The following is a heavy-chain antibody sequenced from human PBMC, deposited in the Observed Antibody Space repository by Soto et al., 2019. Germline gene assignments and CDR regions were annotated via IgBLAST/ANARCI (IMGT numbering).Heavy chain of an antibody. Sequence: QVQLLQSGTEVKRPGSSVKVSCRASGVSFNSYGFAWVRQAPGRGLEWVGKINPASQLRNYQQSLQGRVTITADTSTRTAYMELSSMTSDDTAVYYCAREFASGYYDTSGNNAFDFWGQGTMVTVSS. CDR1: GVSFNSYG. J-gene: IGHJ3*01. CDR2: INPASQLR. D-gene: IGHD3-22*01. V-gene: IGHV1-69*09. CDR3: AREFASGYYDTSGNNAFDF.